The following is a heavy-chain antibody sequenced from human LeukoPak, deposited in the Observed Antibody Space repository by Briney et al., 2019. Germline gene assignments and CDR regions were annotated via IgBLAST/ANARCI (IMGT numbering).Heavy chain of an antibody. D-gene: IGHD2-15*01. Sequence: SETLSLTCTVSGGSISSSSYYWGWIRQPPGKGLEWIGSIYYSGSTYYNPSLKSRVTISVDTSKKQFSLKLSSVTAADTAVHYCARGYCSGGSCYSYYYYSYMDVWGKGTTVTVSS. V-gene: IGHV4-39*07. CDR2: IYYSGST. J-gene: IGHJ6*03. CDR3: ARGYCSGGSCYSYYYYSYMDV. CDR1: GGSISSSSYY.